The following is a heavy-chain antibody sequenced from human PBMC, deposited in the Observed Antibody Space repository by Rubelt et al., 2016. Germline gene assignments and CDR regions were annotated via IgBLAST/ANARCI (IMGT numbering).Heavy chain of an antibody. CDR3: ARHGPYEWEPLSLDS. Sequence: QVQLQESGPGLLRPSETLSLTCIVSGGSFSSNYWSWIRQPPGKGLEWIGHSYYSGPPEYNPSLRSRVTISLDTSKNQFSRRLTSVTAADTAVYYCARHGPYEWEPLSLDSWGQGILVTVSS. V-gene: IGHV4-59*08. CDR1: GGSFSSNY. J-gene: IGHJ4*02. CDR2: SYYSGPP. D-gene: IGHD1-26*01.